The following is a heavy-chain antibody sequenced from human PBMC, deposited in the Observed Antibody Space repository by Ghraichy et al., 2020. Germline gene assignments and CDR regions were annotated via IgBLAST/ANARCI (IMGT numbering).Heavy chain of an antibody. Sequence: LSLTCAASGFTFSSYWMSWVRQAPGKGLEWVANVKQDGSEKYYVDSVKGRFTISRDNAKNSLYLQMNSLRAEDTAVYYCARDAAVTIDYYYYMDVWGKGTTVTVSS. CDR3: ARDAAVTIDYYYYMDV. V-gene: IGHV3-7*03. D-gene: IGHD4-17*01. CDR2: VKQDGSEK. CDR1: GFTFSSYW. J-gene: IGHJ6*03.